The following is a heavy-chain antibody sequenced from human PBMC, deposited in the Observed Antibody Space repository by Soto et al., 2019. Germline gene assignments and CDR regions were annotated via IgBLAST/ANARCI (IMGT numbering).Heavy chain of an antibody. Sequence: QVQLVQSGAEVKKPGASVKVSCKASGYIFTNYYMHWVRQAPGLGLEWMGMINPTGGSTSHAQKFQGRVTMTRDTSTSTVYMELSSLISEDTAVYYCARNDKSGLDYWGQGTLVTVSS. V-gene: IGHV1-46*01. CDR2: INPTGGST. D-gene: IGHD3-22*01. J-gene: IGHJ4*02. CDR1: GYIFTNYY. CDR3: ARNDKSGLDY.